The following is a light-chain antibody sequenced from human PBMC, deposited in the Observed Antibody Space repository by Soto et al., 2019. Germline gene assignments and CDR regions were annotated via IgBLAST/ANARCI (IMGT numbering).Light chain of an antibody. CDR1: HSVNTN. J-gene: IGKJ4*01. CDR2: GAS. CDR3: QQCVSWPPLT. Sequence: EIVTTQSPATLSVSPGDRATISCRASHSVNTNLAWYQQKPGQSPRLLIYGASIRATGIPARFSGSGAGTEFTLTISSLQSEDSAIYYCQQCVSWPPLTFGGGTKVEI. V-gene: IGKV3-15*01.